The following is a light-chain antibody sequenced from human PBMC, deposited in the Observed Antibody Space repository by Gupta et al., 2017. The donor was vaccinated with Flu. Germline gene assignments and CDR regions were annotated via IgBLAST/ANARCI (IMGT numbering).Light chain of an antibody. CDR1: QSVSSSY. Sequence: EIVLTQSPGTLSLSPGERATLSCRASQSVSSSYLAWYQQKPGQAPRLLIYGASSRDTGIPDRFSGSGCGTDFTLTISRREHEDFAVYYCQQYGSSPMYSFGQGTKLEIK. J-gene: IGKJ2*03. V-gene: IGKV3-20*01. CDR3: QQYGSSPMYS. CDR2: GAS.